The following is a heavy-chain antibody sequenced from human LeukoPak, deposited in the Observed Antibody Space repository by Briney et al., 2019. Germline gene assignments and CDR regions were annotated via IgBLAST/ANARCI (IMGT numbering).Heavy chain of an antibody. Sequence: GGSLRLSCAASGFTFSSYEMNWVRQAPGKGLEWVSYISSSGSTIYYADSVKGRFTISRGNAKNSLYLQMNSLRAEDTAVYYCARVGRGDTAMAPYYYYYYYMDVWGKGTTVTISS. J-gene: IGHJ6*03. D-gene: IGHD5-18*01. CDR2: ISSSGSTI. CDR1: GFTFSSYE. CDR3: ARVGRGDTAMAPYYYYYYYMDV. V-gene: IGHV3-48*03.